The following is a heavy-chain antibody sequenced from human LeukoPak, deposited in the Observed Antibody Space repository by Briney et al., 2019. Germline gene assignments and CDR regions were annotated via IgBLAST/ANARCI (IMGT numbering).Heavy chain of an antibody. D-gene: IGHD2-21*02. CDR3: ALRAYCGGDCYSDDAFDI. V-gene: IGHV4-34*01. CDR1: GGSISSYY. CDR2: INHSGST. J-gene: IGHJ3*02. Sequence: SETLSLTCTVSGGSISSYYWSWIRQPPGKGLEWIGEINHSGSTNYNPSLKSRVTISVDTSKNQFSLKLSSVTAADTAVYYCALRAYCGGDCYSDDAFDIWGQGTMVTVSS.